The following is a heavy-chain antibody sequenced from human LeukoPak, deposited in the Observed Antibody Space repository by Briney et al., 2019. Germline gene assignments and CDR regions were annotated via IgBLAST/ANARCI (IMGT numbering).Heavy chain of an antibody. J-gene: IGHJ4*02. CDR2: IYSGGST. CDR1: GFTFSSYA. Sequence: GGSLRLSCAASGFTFSSYAMSWVRQAPGKGLEWVSVIYSGGSTYYADSVKGRFTISRDNSKNTLYLQMNSLRAEDTAVYYCARDAYGSGSYLFDYWGQGTLVTVSS. V-gene: IGHV3-66*01. D-gene: IGHD3-10*01. CDR3: ARDAYGSGSYLFDY.